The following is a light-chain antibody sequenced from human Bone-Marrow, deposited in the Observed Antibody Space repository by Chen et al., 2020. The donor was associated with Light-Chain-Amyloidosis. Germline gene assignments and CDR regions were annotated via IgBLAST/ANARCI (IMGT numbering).Light chain of an antibody. CDR1: QSVRFS. J-gene: IGKJ1*01. CDR2: DAS. V-gene: IGKV3-11*01. CDR3: QQRSNWPRT. Sequence: EIVWTHSPATLSLSPGDRVTLSCRASQSVRFSLAWYQQKPGQAPRLLIYDASNRATDIPARFSGSGSMTDFILTISSLEPEDFAVYYCQQRSNWPRTFGQGTKVDIK.